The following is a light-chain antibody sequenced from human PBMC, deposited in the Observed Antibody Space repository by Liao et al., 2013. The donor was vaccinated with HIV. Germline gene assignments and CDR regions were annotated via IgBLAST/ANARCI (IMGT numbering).Light chain of an antibody. CDR2: HDT. V-gene: IGLV3-21*04. CDR1: DIRGKS. CDR3: QVWDSSSDHSV. Sequence: SYELTQSPSESVAPGQTARITCAGDDIRGKSVHWYQQKTGQAPVLVIYHDTDRPSGIPERFSGSNSGNTATLTISRVEAGDEADYYCQVWDSSSDHSVFGTGTKVTVL. J-gene: IGLJ1*01.